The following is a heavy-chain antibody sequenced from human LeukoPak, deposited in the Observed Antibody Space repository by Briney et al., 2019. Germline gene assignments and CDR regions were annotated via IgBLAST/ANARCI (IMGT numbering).Heavy chain of an antibody. J-gene: IGHJ6*03. D-gene: IGHD2/OR15-2a*01. Sequence: GGSMRLSCAASGITVSNNYMNWVRQAPGQGLEWVASIRSYSSYIYYADSVKGRFTISRDDAKKSLYLQMNSLRAEDTAVYFCARFSEVYYYVDVWGTGTTVTVSS. V-gene: IGHV3-21*01. CDR3: ARFSEVYYYVDV. CDR2: IRSYSSYI. CDR1: GITVSNNY.